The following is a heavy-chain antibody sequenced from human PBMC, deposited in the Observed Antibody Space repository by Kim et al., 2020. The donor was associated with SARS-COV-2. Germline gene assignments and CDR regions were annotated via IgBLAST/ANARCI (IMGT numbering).Heavy chain of an antibody. J-gene: IGHJ6*02. CDR2: ISSDGSKA. CDR1: GFTFSTYV. V-gene: IGHV3-33*01. Sequence: GGSLRLSCAASGFTFSTYVMHWVRQPPGKGLEWVAMISSDGSKAQYADSVQGRFSLSRDNSKSTLDLQMNSLRAEDTAVYYCAREIQLWTGAMGVWGQGT. D-gene: IGHD3-16*01. CDR3: AREIQLWTGAMGV.